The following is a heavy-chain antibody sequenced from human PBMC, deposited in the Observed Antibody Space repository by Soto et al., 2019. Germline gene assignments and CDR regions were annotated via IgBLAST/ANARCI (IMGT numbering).Heavy chain of an antibody. Sequence: LRLSCDASGVTFSIFGMHWVRQAPGKGLEWVAVLSYDGSYKYYADSVKGRFIISRDNSKNMLFLQMNSLRPDDTGVYYCAKDQAEYGSGYCYGMDVWGQGTAVTVSS. CDR1: GVTFSIFG. CDR3: AKDQAEYGSGYCYGMDV. CDR2: LSYDGSYK. V-gene: IGHV3-30*18. J-gene: IGHJ6*02. D-gene: IGHD3-10*01.